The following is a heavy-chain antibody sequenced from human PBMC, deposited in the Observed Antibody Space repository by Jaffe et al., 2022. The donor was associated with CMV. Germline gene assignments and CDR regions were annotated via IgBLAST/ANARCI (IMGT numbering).Heavy chain of an antibody. D-gene: IGHD3-3*01. J-gene: IGHJ6*02. Sequence: EVQLLESGGGLVQPGGSLRLSCAASGFTFSSYAMSWVRQAPGKGLEWVSAISGSGGSTYYADSVKGRFTISRDNSKNTLYLQMNSLRAEDTAVYYCANRDYDFWSGYYTGDYYYGMDVWGQGTTVTVSS. CDR1: GFTFSSYA. CDR3: ANRDYDFWSGYYTGDYYYGMDV. CDR2: ISGSGGST. V-gene: IGHV3-23*01.